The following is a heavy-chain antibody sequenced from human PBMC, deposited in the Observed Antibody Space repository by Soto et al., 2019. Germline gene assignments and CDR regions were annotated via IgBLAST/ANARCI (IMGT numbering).Heavy chain of an antibody. CDR1: GFTFSSYA. CDR3: ARDQWGFYYGSGSLLDY. CDR2: ISYDGSNK. D-gene: IGHD3-10*01. Sequence: QVQLVESRGGVVQPGRSLRLSCAASGFTFSSYAMHWVRQAPGKGLEWVAVISYDGSNKYYADSVKGRFTISRDNSKNTLYLQMNSLRAEDTAVYYCARDQWGFYYGSGSLLDYWGQGTLVTVSS. V-gene: IGHV3-30-3*01. J-gene: IGHJ4*02.